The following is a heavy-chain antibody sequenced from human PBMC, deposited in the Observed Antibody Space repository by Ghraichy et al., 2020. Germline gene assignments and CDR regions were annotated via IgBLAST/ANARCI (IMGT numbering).Heavy chain of an antibody. CDR3: ARQKAGQQLGGFDP. D-gene: IGHD6-13*01. V-gene: IGHV3-66*04. CDR1: GFSVSSNY. Sequence: GGSLRLSCTASGFSVSSNYMSWVRQAPGKGLEWVSGLYTGGTTSYADAVKGRFTISRDNSKNKVFLQINNVRVEDTAVYYCARQKAGQQLGGFDPWGQGTLVTVSS. CDR2: LYTGGTT. J-gene: IGHJ5*02.